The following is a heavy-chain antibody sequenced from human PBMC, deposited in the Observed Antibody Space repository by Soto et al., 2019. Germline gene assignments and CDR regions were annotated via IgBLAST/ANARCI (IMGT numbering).Heavy chain of an antibody. Sequence: PSETLSLTCVVSGGSLSDYFWSWIRQPPGMALEWIGEINHLGSINYNPSLKSRVTMSVDTSKNQFSLTLNSVTAADTAVYYCATALPVGWFDPWGQGTLVTVSS. CDR2: INHLGSI. CDR1: GGSLSDYF. CDR3: ATALPVGWFDP. J-gene: IGHJ5*02. V-gene: IGHV4-34*01.